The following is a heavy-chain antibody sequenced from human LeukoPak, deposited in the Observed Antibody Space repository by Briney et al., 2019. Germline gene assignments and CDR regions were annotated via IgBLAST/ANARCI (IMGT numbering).Heavy chain of an antibody. CDR1: GYTFTGYY. CDR2: INPNSGGT. V-gene: IGHV1-2*02. J-gene: IGHJ1*01. Sequence: ASVKVSCKASGYTFTGYYIHWVRQAPGQGLEWMGWINPNSGGTNYAQKFQGRVTMTRDTSISTAYMELSRLRSDDTAVYYCARGNYYDSSGSQHWGQGTLVTVSS. D-gene: IGHD3-22*01. CDR3: ARGNYYDSSGSQH.